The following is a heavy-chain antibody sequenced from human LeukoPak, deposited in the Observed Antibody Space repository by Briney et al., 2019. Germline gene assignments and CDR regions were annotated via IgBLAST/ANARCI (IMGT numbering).Heavy chain of an antibody. J-gene: IGHJ4*02. CDR3: ARGGDYGDYVFDY. CDR2: INHSGST. D-gene: IGHD4-17*01. V-gene: IGHV4-34*01. Sequence: PSETLSLTCAVYGGSFSGYYWSWIRQPPGKGLEWIGEINHSGSTNYNPSLKSRVTISVDTSKNQFSLKLSSVTAADTAVYSCARGGDYGDYVFDYWGQGTLVTVSS. CDR1: GGSFSGYY.